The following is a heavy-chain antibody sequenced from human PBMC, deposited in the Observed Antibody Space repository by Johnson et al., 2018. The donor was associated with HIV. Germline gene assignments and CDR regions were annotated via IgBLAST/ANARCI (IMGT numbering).Heavy chain of an antibody. Sequence: VQLVESGGGLVQPGGSLRLSCVASGFTVSSNYMNWVRQAPGKGLEWVSVIYSGGSTYYADSVKGRFTISRDHSKNPLNLQMNGLRDEDTAVYYCARDLGPSIAARPTVCLFAFDIWGQGTVVTVSS. CDR2: IYSGGST. D-gene: IGHD6-6*01. J-gene: IGHJ3*02. CDR1: GFTVSSNY. V-gene: IGHV3-66*02. CDR3: ARDLGPSIAARPTVCLFAFDI.